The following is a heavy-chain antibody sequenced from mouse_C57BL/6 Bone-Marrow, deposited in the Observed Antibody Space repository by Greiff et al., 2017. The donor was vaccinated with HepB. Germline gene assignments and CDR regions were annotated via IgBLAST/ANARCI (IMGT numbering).Heavy chain of an antibody. CDR2: IYPGSGST. Sequence: QVHVKQSGAELVKPGASVKMSCKASGYTFTSYWITWVKQRPGQGLEWIGDIYPGSGSTNYNEKFKSKATLTVDTSSSTAYMQLSSLTSEDSAVYYCAREGNWDVGMDYWGQGTSVTVSS. CDR1: GYTFTSYW. V-gene: IGHV1-55*01. J-gene: IGHJ4*01. CDR3: AREGNWDVGMDY. D-gene: IGHD4-1*01.